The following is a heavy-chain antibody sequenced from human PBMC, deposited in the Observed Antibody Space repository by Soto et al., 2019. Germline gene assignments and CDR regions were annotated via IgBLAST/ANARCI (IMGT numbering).Heavy chain of an antibody. CDR1: GYTFTSYC. CDR2: ISAYNGNT. D-gene: IGHD1-1*01. V-gene: IGHV1-18*01. Sequence: SSLRVSCKGSGYTFTSYCISWVRQAPGQGLDWMGCISAYNGNTNYAQRLQVRVTMTTDTSTTTAYMELRSLRSDETAVYYCARGQKLFQDGRFDYWGQGTLVTVSS. CDR3: ARGQKLFQDGRFDY. J-gene: IGHJ4*02.